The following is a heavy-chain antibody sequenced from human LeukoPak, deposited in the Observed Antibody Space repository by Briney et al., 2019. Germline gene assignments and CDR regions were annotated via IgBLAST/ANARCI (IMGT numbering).Heavy chain of an antibody. CDR2: IYYSGST. V-gene: IGHV4-39*01. D-gene: IGHD6-19*01. CDR1: GDSISSNSYY. CDR3: ARHSKQWDAFDI. Sequence: SETLSLTCTVSGDSISSNSYYWGWIRQPPGKGLEWIGSIYYSGSTYYNPSLKSRVTMSVDTSKNQFSLKLSSVTAADTAVYYCARHSKQWDAFDIWGQGTMVTVSS. J-gene: IGHJ3*02.